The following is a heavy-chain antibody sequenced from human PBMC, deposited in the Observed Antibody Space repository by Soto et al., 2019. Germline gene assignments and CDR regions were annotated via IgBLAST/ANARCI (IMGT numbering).Heavy chain of an antibody. V-gene: IGHV3-21*01. CDR1: GFTFSGYS. Sequence: EVQLVESGGGLVKPGGSLRLSCAASGFTFSGYSMSWVRQAPGKGLEWVSSNSVRSSYLYYADSVKGRFTISRDNAKNSLYLQMNSLRAEDTAVYYCARGAGYGDYYFDYWGLGTLVTVSS. CDR2: NSVRSSYL. J-gene: IGHJ4*02. D-gene: IGHD4-17*01. CDR3: ARGAGYGDYYFDY.